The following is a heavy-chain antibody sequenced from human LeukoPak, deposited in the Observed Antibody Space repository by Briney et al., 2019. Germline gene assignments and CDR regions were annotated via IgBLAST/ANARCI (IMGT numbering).Heavy chain of an antibody. V-gene: IGHV3-9*03. CDR1: GFTFDDYA. Sequence: PGRSLRLSCAASGFTFDDYAMHWVRQAPGKGLEWVSGISWNSGSIGYADSVKGRFTISRDNAKNSLYLQMNSLRAEDMALYYCAKDRYSSSSGAFDIWGQGTMVTVSS. J-gene: IGHJ3*02. CDR3: AKDRYSSSSGAFDI. D-gene: IGHD6-6*01. CDR2: ISWNSGSI.